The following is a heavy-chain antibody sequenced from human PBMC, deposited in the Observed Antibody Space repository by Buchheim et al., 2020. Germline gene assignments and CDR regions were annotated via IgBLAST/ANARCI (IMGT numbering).Heavy chain of an antibody. CDR1: GFTFSNSA. V-gene: IGHV3-23*01. Sequence: EAQLLESGGGLVQPGGSLRLSCAVSGFTFSNSAMTWVRQAPGKGLEWVSAISRSGDTTYYADSVMGRFTISRDNSNKQLYLQMNSLRVDDTAVYYCAKEEVPNDYWGLGTL. CDR3: AKEEVPNDY. CDR2: ISRSGDTT. J-gene: IGHJ4*02.